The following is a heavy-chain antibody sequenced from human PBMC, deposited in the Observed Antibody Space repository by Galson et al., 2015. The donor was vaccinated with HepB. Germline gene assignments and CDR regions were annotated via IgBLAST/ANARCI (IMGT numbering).Heavy chain of an antibody. CDR2: ISWNSGSI. CDR1: GFTFDDYA. Sequence: SLRLSCAASGFTFDDYAMHWVRQAPGKGLEWVSGISWNSGSIGYADSVKGRFTISRDNAKNSLYLQMNSLRAEDTALYYCAKDNGSTVTTSWYFDLWGRGTLVTVSS. J-gene: IGHJ2*01. D-gene: IGHD4-17*01. CDR3: AKDNGSTVTTSWYFDL. V-gene: IGHV3-9*01.